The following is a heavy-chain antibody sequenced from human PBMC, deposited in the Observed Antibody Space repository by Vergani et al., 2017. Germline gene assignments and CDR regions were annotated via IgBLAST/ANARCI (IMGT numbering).Heavy chain of an antibody. V-gene: IGHV4-34*01. CDR2: INHSGST. D-gene: IGHD2-2*02. CDR1: GGSFSGYY. Sequence: QVQLQQWGAGLLKPSETLSLTCAVYGGSFSGYYWSWIRQPPGKGLEWIGEINHSGSTNYNPSLKSRVTISVDTSKNQFSLKLSSVTAADTAVYYCARVGRVEPAAIWKSSIAARGRVDPWGQGTLVTVSS. CDR3: ARVGRVEPAAIWKSSIAARGRVDP. J-gene: IGHJ5*02.